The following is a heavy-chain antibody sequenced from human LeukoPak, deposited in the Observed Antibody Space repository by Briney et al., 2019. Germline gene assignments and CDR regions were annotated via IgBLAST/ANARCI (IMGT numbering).Heavy chain of an antibody. CDR2: ISGSGGST. V-gene: IGHV3-23*01. D-gene: IGHD3-10*01. CDR3: AKLESPPLITMVRGVIFDY. CDR1: GFTFSSYA. J-gene: IGHJ4*02. Sequence: PGGSLRLSCAASGFTFSSYAMSWVRQAPGKGLEWVSAISGSGGSTYYADSVKGRFTISRDNSKNTLYLQMNSLRAEDTAVYYCAKLESPPLITMVRGVIFDYWGQGTLVTVPS.